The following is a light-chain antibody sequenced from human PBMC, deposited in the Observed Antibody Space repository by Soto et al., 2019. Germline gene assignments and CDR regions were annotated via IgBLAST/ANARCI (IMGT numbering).Light chain of an antibody. Sequence: EIVLTQSPATLSLSPGERATLSCRASQSVSSYLAWYQQKPGQAPRLLIYDASNRASGSPARFSGSGSGTDFTLTIRSLEPEDFAVYYCQQRSNWWTFGQGTKVEIK. CDR3: QQRSNWWT. CDR2: DAS. CDR1: QSVSSY. V-gene: IGKV3-11*01. J-gene: IGKJ1*01.